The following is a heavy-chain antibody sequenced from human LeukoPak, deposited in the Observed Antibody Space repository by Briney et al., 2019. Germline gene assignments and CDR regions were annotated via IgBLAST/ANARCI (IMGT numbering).Heavy chain of an antibody. J-gene: IGHJ4*02. CDR1: GYTFTGYY. CDR2: INPNSGGT. V-gene: IGHV1-2*02. Sequence: ASVKVSCKASGYTFTGYYMHWVRQAPGQGLEWMGWINPNSGGTNYAQKFQGRVTMTRDTPISTAYMELSRLRSDDTAVYYCARRAGAYSHPYDYWGQGTLVTVSS. D-gene: IGHD4/OR15-4a*01. CDR3: ARRAGAYSHPYDY.